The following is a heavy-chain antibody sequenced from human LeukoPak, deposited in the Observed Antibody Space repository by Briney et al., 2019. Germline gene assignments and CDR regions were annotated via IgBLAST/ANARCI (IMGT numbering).Heavy chain of an antibody. CDR3: ASRTYVDRPEY. CDR1: GGSISSYY. J-gene: IGHJ4*02. CDR2: IYKTGNT. D-gene: IGHD5-12*01. Sequence: SETLSLTCAVSGGSISSYYWSWIRQPPGEGLEWIGYIYKTGNTNYNPSLKSRVTISVDTSKNQFSLKLSSVTAADTAMYYCASRTYVDRPEYWGQGTLVTVSS. V-gene: IGHV4-59*01.